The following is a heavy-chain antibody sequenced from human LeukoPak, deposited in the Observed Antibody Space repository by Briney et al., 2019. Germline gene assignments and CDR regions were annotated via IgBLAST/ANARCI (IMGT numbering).Heavy chain of an antibody. Sequence: PSETLSLTCTVSGGSISSYYWSWIRQPPATGLEWIGYIYYSGSTNYNPSLKSRVTIPVDTSNNQFSLKLNSVTAADTAVYYCARHYGSGSYLYYFDYWGQGTLVTVSS. CDR1: GGSISSYY. CDR2: IYYSGST. J-gene: IGHJ4*02. CDR3: ARHYGSGSYLYYFDY. D-gene: IGHD3-10*01. V-gene: IGHV4-59*08.